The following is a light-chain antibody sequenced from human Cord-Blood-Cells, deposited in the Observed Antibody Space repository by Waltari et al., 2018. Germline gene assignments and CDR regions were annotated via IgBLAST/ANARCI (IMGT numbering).Light chain of an antibody. Sequence: QSALTQPASVSGSPGQSITISCTGTSSDVGSYNLVSWYQQQPGKAPKLMIYEGSKRPSGVANLFTGSKSGNTASLTISGLQAEDEADYYCCSYAGSSTLVFGGGTKLTVL. J-gene: IGLJ2*01. CDR3: CSYAGSSTLV. CDR2: EGS. CDR1: SSDVGSYNL. V-gene: IGLV2-23*01.